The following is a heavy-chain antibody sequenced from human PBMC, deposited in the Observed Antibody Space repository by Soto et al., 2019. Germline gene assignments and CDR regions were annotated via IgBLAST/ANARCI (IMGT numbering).Heavy chain of an antibody. CDR2: ISSSSSYI. D-gene: IGHD3-10*01. J-gene: IGHJ6*02. CDR1: GVTCSSYI. CDR3: PSFFYGHPHYSGMDV. Sequence: GGALRLSCAASGVTCSSYIMNWVRQAQGKGLEWVSSISSSSSYIYYADSVKGRFTISRDNAKNSLYLQMTSLRADDTAVYYSPSFFYGHPHYSGMDVWGQGPTVTVS. V-gene: IGHV3-21*01.